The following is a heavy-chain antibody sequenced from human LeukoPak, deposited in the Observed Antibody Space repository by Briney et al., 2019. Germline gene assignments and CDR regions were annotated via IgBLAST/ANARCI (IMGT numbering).Heavy chain of an antibody. V-gene: IGHV1-68*01. D-gene: IGHD6-19*01. CDR2: ITLYNGNT. CDR1: GYTFTYCS. Sequence: ASVKVSCKASGYTFTYCSLHWLQQAPGQGLERMRWITLYNGNTNYAKKLQGRVTITRDMSLRTAYIELSSLRSEDSAVYYCASGVAVAGTLFDYWGQGTLVTVSS. CDR3: ASGVAVAGTLFDY. J-gene: IGHJ4*02.